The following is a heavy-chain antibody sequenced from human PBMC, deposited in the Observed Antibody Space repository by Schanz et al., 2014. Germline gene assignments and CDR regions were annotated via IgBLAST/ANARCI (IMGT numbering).Heavy chain of an antibody. CDR3: AYYDVLTGFDY. V-gene: IGHV3-30*03. CDR1: GFAFSDYG. CDR2: ISYDGNEK. D-gene: IGHD3-9*01. Sequence: QVQLVESGGGVVQPGKSLRLSCAASGFAFSDYGMHWVRQAPGKGLEWVAFISYDGNEKHYPDSVKGRFTISRDNSKNTLYLQINNLRAEDTAVYYCAYYDVLTGFDYWGQGTQVTVSS. J-gene: IGHJ4*02.